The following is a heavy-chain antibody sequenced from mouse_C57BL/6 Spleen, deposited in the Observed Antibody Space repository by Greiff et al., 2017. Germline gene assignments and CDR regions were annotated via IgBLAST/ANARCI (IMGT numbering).Heavy chain of an antibody. Sequence: VQLQQSGPELVKPGASVKISCQASGYAFSSSWMNWVKQRPGKGLEWIGRIYPGDGDTNYNGKFKGKATLTADKSSSTAYMQLSSLTSEDSAVYVCAREGYGSSLWYFDVWGTGTTVTVSS. J-gene: IGHJ1*03. D-gene: IGHD1-1*01. CDR1: GYAFSSSW. CDR3: AREGYGSSLWYFDV. V-gene: IGHV1-82*01. CDR2: IYPGDGDT.